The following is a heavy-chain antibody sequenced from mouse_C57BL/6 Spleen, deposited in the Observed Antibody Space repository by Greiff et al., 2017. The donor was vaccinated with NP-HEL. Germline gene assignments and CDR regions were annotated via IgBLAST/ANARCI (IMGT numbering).Heavy chain of an antibody. CDR1: GYTFTTYP. V-gene: IGHV1-47*01. D-gene: IGHD1-1*01. CDR2: FHPYNDDT. J-gene: IGHJ4*01. Sequence: QVQLQQSGAELVKPGASVKMSCKASGYTFTTYPIEWMKQNHGKSLEWIGNFHPYNDDTKYNEKFKGKATLTVEKSSSTVYLELSRLTSDYSAVYYCAVFITTVVAPYYYAMDYWGQGTSVTVSS. CDR3: AVFITTVVAPYYYAMDY.